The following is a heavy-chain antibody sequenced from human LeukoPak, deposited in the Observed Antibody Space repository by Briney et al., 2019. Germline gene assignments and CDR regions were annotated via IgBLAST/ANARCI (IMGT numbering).Heavy chain of an antibody. Sequence: PETLSLTCTVSGGSISSYYWSWIRQPPGKGLEWIGYICYSGSTNYNPSLKSRVTISVDTFKNQFSLKLSSVTAADTAVYYCAREGQWLQSSPFDYWGQGTLVTVSS. V-gene: IGHV4-59*01. CDR3: AREGQWLQSSPFDY. CDR1: GGSISSYY. D-gene: IGHD5-24*01. CDR2: ICYSGST. J-gene: IGHJ4*02.